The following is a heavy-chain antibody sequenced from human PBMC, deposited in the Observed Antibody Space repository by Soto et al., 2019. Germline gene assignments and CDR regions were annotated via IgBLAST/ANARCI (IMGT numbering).Heavy chain of an antibody. CDR1: AVSFYTYA. CDR2: ISDGXGRK. J-gene: IGHJ4*02. CDR3: AQPWVASIKDRPPRFDY. V-gene: IGHV3-23*01. Sequence: SMILGCAASAVSFYTYAMTGVRQATGRGLQWVATISDGXGRKFYVHSVSGRFTIARDNSRNTLYLQMSNLRHEDTALYYCAQPWVASIKDRPPRFDYWRRGTQVTVSS. D-gene: IGHD1-26*01.